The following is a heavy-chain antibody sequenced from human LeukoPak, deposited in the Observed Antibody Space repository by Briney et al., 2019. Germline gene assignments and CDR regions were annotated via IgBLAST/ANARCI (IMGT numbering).Heavy chain of an antibody. V-gene: IGHV3-21*01. CDR1: GFTFSSYS. J-gene: IGHJ6*03. Sequence: GGSLRLSCAASGFTFSSYSMNWVRQAPGKGLEWVSSISSSSSSYIYYADSVKGRFTISRDNAKNSLYLQMNSLRAEDTAVYYCARSGPLINMDVWGKGTTVTVSS. CDR3: ARSGPLINMDV. CDR2: ISSSSSSYI.